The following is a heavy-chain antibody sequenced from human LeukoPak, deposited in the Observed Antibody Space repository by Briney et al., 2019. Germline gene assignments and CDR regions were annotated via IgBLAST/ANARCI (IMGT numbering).Heavy chain of an antibody. Sequence: ASVKVPCKASGGTFSSYAISWVRQAPGQGLEWMGRIIPILGIANYAQKFQGRVTITADKSTSTAYMELSSLRSEDTAVYYCARDQAIAVAGTLSYWGQGTLVTVSS. CDR3: ARDQAIAVAGTLSY. V-gene: IGHV1-69*04. D-gene: IGHD6-19*01. J-gene: IGHJ4*02. CDR2: IIPILGIA. CDR1: GGTFSSYA.